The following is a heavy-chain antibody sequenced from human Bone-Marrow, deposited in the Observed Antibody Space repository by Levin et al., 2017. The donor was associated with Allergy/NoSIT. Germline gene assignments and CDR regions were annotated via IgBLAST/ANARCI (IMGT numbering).Heavy chain of an antibody. D-gene: IGHD2-15*01. CDR1: GFTFSDYT. CDR3: ARDGLRGISVRRDAFHI. J-gene: IGHJ3*02. V-gene: IGHV3-21*01. Sequence: GGSLRLSCAASGFTFSDYTINWVRQAPGKGLEWVSSIDGSSTYIYYSDSLKGRFTISRDNAKSSVFLQLNSLRAEDTAVYYCARDGLRGISVRRDAFHIWGQGTMVTVS. CDR2: IDGSSTYI.